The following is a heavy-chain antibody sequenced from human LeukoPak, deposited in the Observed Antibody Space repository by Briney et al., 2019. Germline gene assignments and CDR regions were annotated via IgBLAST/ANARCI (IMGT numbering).Heavy chain of an antibody. D-gene: IGHD3-9*01. CDR2: ISGSGGNT. V-gene: IGHV3-23*01. J-gene: IGHJ4*02. CDR3: AKAPTGYVPGD. CDR1: GFTFSSYG. Sequence: GGSLRLSCAASGFTFSSYGMHWVRQAPGKGLEWVSVISGSGGNTYYADAVRGRFTISRDNSKNTVSLQMNSLRVEDTAVYYCAKAPTGYVPGDWGQGTLVTVSS.